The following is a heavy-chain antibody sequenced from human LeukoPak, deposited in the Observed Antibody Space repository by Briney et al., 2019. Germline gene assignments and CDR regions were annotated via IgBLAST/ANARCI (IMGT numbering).Heavy chain of an antibody. CDR3: ARDRGSYRFDP. D-gene: IGHD3-16*02. CDR2: INPNSGDT. J-gene: IGHJ5*02. V-gene: IGHV1-2*02. CDR1: GYTFTDNY. Sequence: ASVKVSCKASGYTFTDNYMHWVRQAPGQGLEWMGWINPNSGDTKYALQSQGRVTMTRDTSISTAYLELSRLRSDDTAVYYCARDRGSYRFDPWGQGTLVTVSS.